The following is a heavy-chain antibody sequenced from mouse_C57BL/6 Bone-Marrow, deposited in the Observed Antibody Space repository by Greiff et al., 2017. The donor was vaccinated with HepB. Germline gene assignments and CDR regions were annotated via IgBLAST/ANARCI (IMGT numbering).Heavy chain of an antibody. V-gene: IGHV1-15*01. CDR1: GYTFTDYE. J-gene: IGHJ4*01. CDR2: IDPETGGT. D-gene: IGHD1-1*01. CDR3: TKGGLLLRAMDY. Sequence: VQLKESGAELVRPGASVTLSCKASGYTFTDYEMHWVKQTPVHGLEWIGAIDPETGGTAYNQKFKGKAILTADKSSSTAYMELRSLTSEDSAVYYCTKGGLLLRAMDYWGQGTSVTVSS.